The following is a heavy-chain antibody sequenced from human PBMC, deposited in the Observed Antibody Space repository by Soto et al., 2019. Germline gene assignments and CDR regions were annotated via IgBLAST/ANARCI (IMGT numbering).Heavy chain of an antibody. Sequence: QEQLVQSGAEVKKPGSSVKVSCKASGGTFSSYAISWVRQAPGQGLEWMGGIIPIFGTANYAQKFQGRVTITADESTSTAYMELSSLRSEDTAVYYCARLGYDSSGYYYFSGYYFDYWGQGTLVTVSS. D-gene: IGHD3-22*01. CDR3: ARLGYDSSGYYYFSGYYFDY. CDR1: GGTFSSYA. J-gene: IGHJ4*02. V-gene: IGHV1-69*01. CDR2: IIPIFGTA.